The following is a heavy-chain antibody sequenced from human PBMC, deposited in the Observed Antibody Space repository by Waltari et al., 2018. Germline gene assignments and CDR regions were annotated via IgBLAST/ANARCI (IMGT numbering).Heavy chain of an antibody. D-gene: IGHD5-18*01. V-gene: IGHV3-7*01. Sequence: GSLRLSCEASGFSFDSYWMTWVRQAPGKGLEWVANINQDERYKNYVDSVKGRFTVSRDNAKNSLYLQMNKLRVEDTGVYYCARELYSYGYIVVWGQGTRVTVSS. J-gene: IGHJ4*02. CDR2: INQDERYK. CDR1: GFSFDSYW. CDR3: ARELYSYGYIVV.